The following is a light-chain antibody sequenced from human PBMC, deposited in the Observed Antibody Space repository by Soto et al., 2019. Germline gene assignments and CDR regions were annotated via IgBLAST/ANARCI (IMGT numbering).Light chain of an antibody. Sequence: EIVLTQSPGTLSLSPGERATLSCMASQSVSSIYLAWYQQKPGQAPRLLIYGASSRATGIPDRFSGSWSGTDFTLTISRLEPEDFAVYYCQHYCSSRWTFGQGTKVEI. CDR3: QHYCSSRWT. CDR1: QSVSSIY. J-gene: IGKJ1*01. V-gene: IGKV3-20*01. CDR2: GAS.